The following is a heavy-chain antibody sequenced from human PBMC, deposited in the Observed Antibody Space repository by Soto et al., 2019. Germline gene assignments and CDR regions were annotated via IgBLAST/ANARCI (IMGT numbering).Heavy chain of an antibody. V-gene: IGHV3-23*01. CDR3: ARGLAESSVPVLDFDY. J-gene: IGHJ4*02. CDR1: GFTFSSYA. CDR2: ISYSGVST. D-gene: IGHD6-19*01. Sequence: GGSLRLSCAASGFTFSSYAMTWVRQAPGKGLEWVSAISYSGVSTYYADSVKGRFTISRDNAKNSLYLQMNSLRAEDTAVYYCARGLAESSVPVLDFDYWGQGTLVTVSS.